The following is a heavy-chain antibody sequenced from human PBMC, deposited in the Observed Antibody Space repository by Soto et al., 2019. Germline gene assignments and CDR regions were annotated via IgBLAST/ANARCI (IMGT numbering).Heavy chain of an antibody. CDR2: INHSGST. CDR1: GGSFSGYY. V-gene: IGHV4-34*01. CDR3: AGRIAVAVTKYYFDY. J-gene: IGHJ4*02. Sequence: QVQLQQSGAGLLKPSETLSLTCAVYGGSFSGYYWSWIRQPAGKGLEWIGEINHSGSTNYNPSRKSRVTISVDTSKDQCSLKLRSVTAADTAVYYCAGRIAVAVTKYYFDYWGQGTLVTVSS. D-gene: IGHD6-19*01.